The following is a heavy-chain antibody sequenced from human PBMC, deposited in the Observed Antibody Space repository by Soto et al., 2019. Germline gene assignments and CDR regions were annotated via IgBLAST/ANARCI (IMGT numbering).Heavy chain of an antibody. V-gene: IGHV4-39*01. D-gene: IGHD3-10*01. J-gene: IGHJ4*02. CDR3: SRLIQCERSGSGTYHYYFDS. Sequence: SETLSLTCTVSGDSTSSSIYFWAWVRQPPGKGLEWIGSISYSGRTSYNPSLKSRVTISVDTSRNQFSLTLSSLTAADTAVYYCSRLIQCERSGSGTYHYYFDSWGQGTLVTVSS. CDR1: GDSTSSSIYF. CDR2: ISYSGRT.